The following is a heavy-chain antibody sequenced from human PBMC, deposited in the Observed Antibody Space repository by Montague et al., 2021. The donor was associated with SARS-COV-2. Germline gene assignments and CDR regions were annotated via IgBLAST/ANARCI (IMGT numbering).Heavy chain of an antibody. J-gene: IGHJ4*02. Sequence: CAISGDSVSSNSVAWSRIRQSPSRGLEWLGRTYYRSKWCSDYAPSVRGRLTVNPDASKNEFSLELNYVTPEDTAVYYCVRYSGWFYFDFWGQGTLVTVSS. CDR2: TYYRSKWCS. V-gene: IGHV6-1*01. CDR3: VRYSGWFYFDF. D-gene: IGHD6-19*01. CDR1: GDSVSSNSVA.